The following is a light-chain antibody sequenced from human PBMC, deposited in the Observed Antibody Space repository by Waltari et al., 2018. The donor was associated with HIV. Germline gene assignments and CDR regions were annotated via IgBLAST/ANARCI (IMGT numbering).Light chain of an antibody. CDR1: RSSIGSNS. J-gene: IGLJ3*02. Sequence: QSVLTQPPSVSGTPGQRVTLSCSGSRSSIGSNSVNWYQQLPRTAPRVVIYNNNQRPSGVPDRFSGSKSGTSVSLAISGLQSEDEADYYCATWDDSLNVWVFGGGTRLTVL. CDR2: NNN. V-gene: IGLV1-44*01. CDR3: ATWDDSLNVWV.